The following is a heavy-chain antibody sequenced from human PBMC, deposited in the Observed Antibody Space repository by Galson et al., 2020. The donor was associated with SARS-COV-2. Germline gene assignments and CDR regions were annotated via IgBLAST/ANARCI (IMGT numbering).Heavy chain of an antibody. V-gene: IGHV2-70*11. CDR1: GFSLRTSGMC. D-gene: IGHD1-1*01. Sequence: SGPTLVKPTQTLTLTCTFSGFSLRTSGMCVSWIRQPPGKALEWLARIDWDGDKHYSTSLKTGFTISKDTSKNQVVLTMTNMDPVDTATYYCARTWITGTTSRTFDYWGQGTLVTVSS. CDR2: IDWDGDK. J-gene: IGHJ4*02. CDR3: ARTWITGTTSRTFDY.